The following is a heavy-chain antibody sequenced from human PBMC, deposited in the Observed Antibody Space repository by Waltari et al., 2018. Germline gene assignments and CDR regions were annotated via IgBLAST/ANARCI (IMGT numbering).Heavy chain of an antibody. D-gene: IGHD1-20*01. CDR1: GFTFSSYS. CDR2: ISSSSSTI. CDR3: AREVYNPFNWFDP. Sequence: EVQLVESGGGLVQPGGSLRLSCAASGFTFSSYSMNWVRQAPGKGLEWVSYISSSSSTIYYADSVKGRFTISRDNAKNSLYLQMNSLRAEDTAVYYCAREVYNPFNWFDPWGQGTLVTVSS. J-gene: IGHJ5*02. V-gene: IGHV3-48*04.